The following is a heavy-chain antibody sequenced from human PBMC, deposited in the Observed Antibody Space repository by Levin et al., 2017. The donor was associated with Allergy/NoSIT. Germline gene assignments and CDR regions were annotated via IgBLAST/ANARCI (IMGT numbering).Heavy chain of an antibody. D-gene: IGHD1-1*01. CDR2: INPSGGST. CDR1: GYTFTSYY. V-gene: IGHV1-46*01. J-gene: IGHJ3*02. Sequence: ASVKVSCKASGYTFTSYYMHWVRQAPGQGLEWIGIINPSGGSTSYAQKFQGRVTMTRDTSTSTVYMELSSLRSEDTAVYYCARCSRGGTTGTTVDKGAFDIWGQGTMVTVSS. CDR3: ARCSRGGTTGTTVDKGAFDI.